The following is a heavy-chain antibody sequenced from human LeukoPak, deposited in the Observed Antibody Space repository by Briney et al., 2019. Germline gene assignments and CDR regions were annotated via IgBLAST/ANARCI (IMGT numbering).Heavy chain of an antibody. D-gene: IGHD3-9*01. V-gene: IGHV4-39*01. Sequence: PSDTLSLTCTVSGNSISTSKSYWGWIRQPPLKGLEWIGSIYFSGNTYYNASLKSRVTISVDTSKNQFSLKLSSVTAADTAVYYCARHPHYDILPDYWGQGTLVTVSS. CDR3: ARHPHYDILPDY. CDR1: GNSISTSKSY. CDR2: IYFSGNT. J-gene: IGHJ4*02.